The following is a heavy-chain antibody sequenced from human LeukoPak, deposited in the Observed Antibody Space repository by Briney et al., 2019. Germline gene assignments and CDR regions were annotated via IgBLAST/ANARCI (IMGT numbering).Heavy chain of an antibody. V-gene: IGHV1-18*01. CDR1: GYTFTSYG. Sequence: GASVKVSCKASGYTFTSYGISWVRQAPGQGLEWMGWISAYNGNPNYAQKLQGRVTMTTDTSTSTAYMELRSLRSDDTAVYYCARDSVIGYGDYTLDAFDIWGQGTMVTVSS. CDR2: ISAYNGNP. D-gene: IGHD4-17*01. CDR3: ARDSVIGYGDYTLDAFDI. J-gene: IGHJ3*02.